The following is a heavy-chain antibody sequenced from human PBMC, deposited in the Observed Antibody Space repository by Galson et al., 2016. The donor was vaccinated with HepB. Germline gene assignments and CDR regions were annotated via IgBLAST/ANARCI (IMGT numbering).Heavy chain of an antibody. V-gene: IGHV1-18*04. D-gene: IGHD4-23*01. Sequence: SVKVSCKASGYTFTNYGISWVRQAPGQGLEWMGWISGYNGNTKYAQKVQGRVTMTADTSTSTAFMELRSLRSDDTAVYYCATDRVENSNVTPGLLDYWGQGALVTVSS. CDR1: GYTFTNYG. J-gene: IGHJ4*02. CDR3: ATDRVENSNVTPGLLDY. CDR2: ISGYNGNT.